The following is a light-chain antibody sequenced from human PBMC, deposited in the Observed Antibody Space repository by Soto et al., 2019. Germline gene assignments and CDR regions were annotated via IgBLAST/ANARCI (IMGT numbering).Light chain of an antibody. CDR2: GAS. CDR3: QQYRSSPPLT. Sequence: EIVLTKSVGTLSLSPGERATLSCRASQSVTSYLAWYQQKPGQAPRLLIYGASSRATGIPDRFSGSGSGTDFALTISRLEPEDFAVYYCQQYRSSPPLTFGVGTMG. CDR1: QSVTSY. V-gene: IGKV3-20*01. J-gene: IGKJ4*01.